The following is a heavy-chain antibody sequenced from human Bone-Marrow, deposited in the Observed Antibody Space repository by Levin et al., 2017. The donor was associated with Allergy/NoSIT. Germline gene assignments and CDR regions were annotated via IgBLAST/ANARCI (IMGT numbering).Heavy chain of an antibody. Sequence: GESLKISCAASGFTFSINSMNWVRQAPGKGLEWVSYISSSSRTIWYADSVKGRFTISRDNAKNSLYLQMNSLRAEDTAVYYCAREVNSGLDYWGQGTLVTVSS. CDR2: ISSSSRTI. J-gene: IGHJ4*02. D-gene: IGHD2-15*01. V-gene: IGHV3-48*01. CDR1: GFTFSINS. CDR3: AREVNSGLDY.